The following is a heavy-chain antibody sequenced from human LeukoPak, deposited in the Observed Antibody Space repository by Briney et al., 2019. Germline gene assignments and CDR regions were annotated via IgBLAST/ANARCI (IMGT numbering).Heavy chain of an antibody. D-gene: IGHD2-21*01. CDR1: GFTFSSYA. CDR2: ISYDGSNK. Sequence: GGSLRLSCAASGFTFSSYAMHWVRQAPGKGLEWVAVISYDGSNKYYADSVKGRFTISRDNSKNTLYPQMNSLRAEDTAVYYCARDLWYLPTTPGCWGQGTLVTVSS. V-gene: IGHV3-30*04. J-gene: IGHJ4*02. CDR3: ARDLWYLPTTPGC.